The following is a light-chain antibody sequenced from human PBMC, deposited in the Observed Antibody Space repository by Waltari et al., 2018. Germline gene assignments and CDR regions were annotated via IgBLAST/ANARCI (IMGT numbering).Light chain of an antibody. CDR2: EVS. V-gene: IGLV2-14*01. J-gene: IGLJ1*01. Sequence: QSALTQPASVSGSPGQSIPISCTGTSISVGGYNPSCRYQQHPGKAPKLIISEVSNRPSGVSDRFSGSKSGNTASLTVSGLHAEDEADYYCSSYTSSSTYVFGTGTKVTVL. CDR1: SISVGGYNP. CDR3: SSYTSSSTYV.